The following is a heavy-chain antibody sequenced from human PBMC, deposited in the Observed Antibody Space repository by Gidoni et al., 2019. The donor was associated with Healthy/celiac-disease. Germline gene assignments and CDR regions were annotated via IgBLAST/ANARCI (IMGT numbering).Heavy chain of an antibody. CDR1: GATFSSYA. CDR3: ARKSEGAAPQPFDP. Sequence: QVQLVQSWAEVKKPGSSVKVSCKASGATFSSYAISWVRQAPGQGLEWMGGIIPIFGTANYAQKFQGRVTITADESTSTAYMELSSLRSEDTAVYYCARKSEGAAPQPFDPWGQGTLVTVSS. J-gene: IGHJ5*02. D-gene: IGHD6-6*01. V-gene: IGHV1-69*01. CDR2: IIPIFGTA.